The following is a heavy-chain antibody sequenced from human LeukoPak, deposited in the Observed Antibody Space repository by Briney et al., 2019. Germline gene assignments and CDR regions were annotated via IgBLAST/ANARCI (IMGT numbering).Heavy chain of an antibody. Sequence: PSQTLSLTCTVSGGSISSGGYYWSWIRQPPGKGLEWIGYIYHSGSTYYNPSLKSRVTISVDRSKNQFSLKLSSVTAADTAVYYCASLVVPAATSYYYYYMDVWGKGTTVTVSS. D-gene: IGHD2-2*01. CDR2: IYHSGST. V-gene: IGHV4-30-2*01. J-gene: IGHJ6*03. CDR3: ASLVVPAATSYYYYYMDV. CDR1: GGSISSGGYY.